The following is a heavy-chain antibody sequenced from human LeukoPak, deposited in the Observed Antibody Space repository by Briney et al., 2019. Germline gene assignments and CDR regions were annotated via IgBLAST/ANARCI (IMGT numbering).Heavy chain of an antibody. Sequence: GASVKVSCKASGYAFTGYYMHWVRQAPGQGLEWMGWINPNSGGTNYAQKFQGRVTMTRDTSISTAYMELSRLRSDDTAVYYCARVRYVWGSDAFDIWGQGTMVTVSS. CDR2: INPNSGGT. CDR3: ARVRYVWGSDAFDI. V-gene: IGHV1-2*02. D-gene: IGHD3-16*01. CDR1: GYAFTGYY. J-gene: IGHJ3*02.